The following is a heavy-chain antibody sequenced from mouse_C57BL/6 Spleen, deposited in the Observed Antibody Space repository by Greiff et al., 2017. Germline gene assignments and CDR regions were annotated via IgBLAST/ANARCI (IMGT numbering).Heavy chain of an antibody. D-gene: IGHD1-1*01. CDR3: AGGGLITTVVAPYYAMDY. J-gene: IGHJ4*01. V-gene: IGHV5-17*01. CDR1: GFTFSDYG. CDR2: ISSGSSTI. Sequence: EVKVVESGGGLVKPGGSLKLSCAASGFTFSDYGMHWVRQAPEKGLEWVAYISSGSSTIYYADTVKGRFTISRDNAKNTLFLQMTSLRSEDTAMYYCAGGGLITTVVAPYYAMDYWGQGTSVTVSS.